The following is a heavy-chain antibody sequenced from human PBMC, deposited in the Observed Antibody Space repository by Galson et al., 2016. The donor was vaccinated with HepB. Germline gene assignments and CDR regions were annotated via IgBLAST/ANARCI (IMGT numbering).Heavy chain of an antibody. D-gene: IGHD1-1*01. CDR1: GASISSTSYY. CDR2: ISSSGST. J-gene: IGHJ4*02. V-gene: IGHV4-39*01. Sequence: SETLSLTCTVSGASISSTSYYWGWLRQPQGKGLEWIGSISSSGSTYYNPSLKSRVTIPANTSTKQFSLKLSTVTAADTAVSYCARRYNGNDTLFDYGGQGTLVTVSS. CDR3: ARRYNGNDTLFDY.